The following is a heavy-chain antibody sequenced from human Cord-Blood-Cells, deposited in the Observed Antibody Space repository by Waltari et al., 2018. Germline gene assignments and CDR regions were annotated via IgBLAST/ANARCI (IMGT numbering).Heavy chain of an antibody. D-gene: IGHD3-22*01. CDR2: IKQDGSEK. CDR3: ARDRYYDSSGYYYEGY. J-gene: IGHJ4*02. CDR1: GFTFSSYW. V-gene: IGHV3-7*01. Sequence: EVQLVESGGGLVQPGGSLGLSCAASGFTFSSYWMSWVRQAPGKGLEWVANIKQDGSEKYYVDSVKGRFTISRDNAKNSLYLQMNSLRAEDTAVYYCARDRYYDSSGYYYEGYWGQGTLVTVSS.